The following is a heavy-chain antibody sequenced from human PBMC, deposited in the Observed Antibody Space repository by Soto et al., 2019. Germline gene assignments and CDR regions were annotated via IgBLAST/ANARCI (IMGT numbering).Heavy chain of an antibody. Sequence: GVSLRLSCAASGFTFSSYSMNWVRQAPGKGLEWVPYISSSSSTIYYADSVKGRFTISRDNAKNSLYLQMNSLRAEDTAVYYCARDRPYYYDSSGYRTFDYWGQGTLVTVSS. J-gene: IGHJ4*02. D-gene: IGHD3-22*01. CDR2: ISSSSSTI. V-gene: IGHV3-48*01. CDR1: GFTFSSYS. CDR3: ARDRPYYYDSSGYRTFDY.